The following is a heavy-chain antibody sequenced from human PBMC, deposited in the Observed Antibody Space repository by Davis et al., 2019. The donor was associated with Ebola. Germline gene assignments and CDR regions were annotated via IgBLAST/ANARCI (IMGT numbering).Heavy chain of an antibody. CDR1: GFTFSSYS. D-gene: IGHD3-9*01. CDR2: IYNDGSRT. V-gene: IGHV3-74*01. Sequence: PGGSLRLSCAASGFTFSSYSMYWVRQPPGKGLVWVSRIYNDGSRTTYADSVKGRFTISRDISKNTAYLQMNSLRADDTAMYYCASFIFGGQGTMVTVSS. J-gene: IGHJ3*01. CDR3: ASFIF.